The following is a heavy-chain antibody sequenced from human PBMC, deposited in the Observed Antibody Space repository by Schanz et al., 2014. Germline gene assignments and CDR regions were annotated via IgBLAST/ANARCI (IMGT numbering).Heavy chain of an antibody. CDR1: GGTFSTYP. D-gene: IGHD6-13*01. CDR2: IIPIHGIV. J-gene: IGHJ4*02. Sequence: QVQLVQSGAEVKKPGSSMKVSCKASGGTFSTYPINWLRQAPGQGLEWMGRIIPIHGIVNYAQRFQDRVRMTADKSTSTAYMELSSLRSDDTAVYYCASSGAGYSSSWDFDYWGQGTLVTVSS. CDR3: ASSGAGYSSSWDFDY. V-gene: IGHV1-69*02.